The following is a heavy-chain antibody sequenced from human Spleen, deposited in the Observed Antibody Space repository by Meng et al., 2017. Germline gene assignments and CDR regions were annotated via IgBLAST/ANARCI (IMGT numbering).Heavy chain of an antibody. Sequence: QVQLQESGPGLVKPSGTLTLTCAVSGASITTSSSNWWSWVRQPPDKGLEWIGEIYHSGSTNYNPSLKSRVTISVDKSKNQFSLKLSSVTAADTAMYYCARGLGGLLDYWGQGTLVTVSS. CDR2: IYHSGST. V-gene: IGHV4-4*02. D-gene: IGHD7-27*01. CDR1: GASITTSSSNW. J-gene: IGHJ4*02. CDR3: ARGLGGLLDY.